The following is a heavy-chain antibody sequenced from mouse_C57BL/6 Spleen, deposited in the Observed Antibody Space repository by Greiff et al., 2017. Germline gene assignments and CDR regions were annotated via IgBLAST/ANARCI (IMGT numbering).Heavy chain of an antibody. V-gene: IGHV1-81*01. Sequence: QVQLKESGAELARPGASVKLSCKASGYTFTSYGISWVKQRTGQGLEWIGEIYPRSGNTYYNEKFKGKATLTADKSSSTAYMELRSLTSEDSAVYFCARVTIDAMDYWGQGTSVTVSS. CDR1: GYTFTSYG. D-gene: IGHD2-12*01. CDR2: IYPRSGNT. CDR3: ARVTIDAMDY. J-gene: IGHJ4*01.